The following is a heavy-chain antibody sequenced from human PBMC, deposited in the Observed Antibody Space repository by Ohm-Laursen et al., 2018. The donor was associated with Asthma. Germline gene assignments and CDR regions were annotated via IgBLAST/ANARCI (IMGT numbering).Heavy chain of an antibody. CDR1: GFTFSSYW. CDR2: INSDGSST. D-gene: IGHD2-15*01. V-gene: IGHV3-74*01. CDR3: AKLFRPSWPRGSMDV. Sequence: SLRLSCAASGFTFSSYWMHWVRQAPGKGLVWVSRINSDGSSTSYADSVKGRFTISRDNSKNTLYLQMNSLRAEDTAVYYCAKLFRPSWPRGSMDVWGQGTTVTVSS. J-gene: IGHJ6*02.